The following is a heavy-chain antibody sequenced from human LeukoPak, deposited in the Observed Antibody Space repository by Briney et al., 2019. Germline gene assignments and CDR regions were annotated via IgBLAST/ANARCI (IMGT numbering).Heavy chain of an antibody. CDR1: GYTFTIYG. J-gene: IGHJ6*02. Sequence: ASVTVSFTSSGYTFTIYGISWVRQAPGQGLEWMGWISAYNGNTKYVQKLQGRVTMTTDSSTSTAYMELRSLTSDDTAVYYCARWYCGGGSCYSYYYGMDVWGQGTTVTVSS. D-gene: IGHD2-15*01. CDR2: ISAYNGNT. V-gene: IGHV1-18*01. CDR3: ARWYCGGGSCYSYYYGMDV.